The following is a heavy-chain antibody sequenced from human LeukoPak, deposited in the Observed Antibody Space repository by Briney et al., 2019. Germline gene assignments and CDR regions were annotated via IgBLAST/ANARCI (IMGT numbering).Heavy chain of an antibody. V-gene: IGHV5-51*01. CDR2: IFPGDSDT. CDR1: GYRFTSYW. J-gene: IGHJ4*02. CDR3: ARQVAVAGTGY. D-gene: IGHD6-19*01. Sequence: GESLKISCKGSGYRFTSYWIGWVRQMPGKGMEWMGIIFPGDSDTRYSPSFQGQVTISADKSISTAYLQWRSLKASDTAMYYWARQVAVAGTGYWGQGTLVTVSS.